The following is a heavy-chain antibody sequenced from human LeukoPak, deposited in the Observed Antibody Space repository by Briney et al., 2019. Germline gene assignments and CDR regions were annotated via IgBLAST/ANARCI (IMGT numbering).Heavy chain of an antibody. CDR1: GASFSDSY. Sequence: SETLSLTCAVYGASFSDSYWSWIRQSPEKGLEWIGEINNSGSNSYNPSLNSRVIMSVDRSKNQFSLRLTSVPAADTAVYYCARGRYGPRLGNWGQGTLVTVSS. CDR3: ARGRYGPRLGN. D-gene: IGHD3-16*01. J-gene: IGHJ4*02. CDR2: INNSGSN. V-gene: IGHV4-34*01.